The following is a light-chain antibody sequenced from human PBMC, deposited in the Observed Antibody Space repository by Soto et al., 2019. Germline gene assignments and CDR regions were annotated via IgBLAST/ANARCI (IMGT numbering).Light chain of an antibody. Sequence: QSALTQPASVSGSPGQSITISCTGTSSDVGAYNFVSWYQQYPDKAPKVVSDDVANRPSGVSYRFSASKSGNTASLTIFGLQDEDEDDYDCKSFTSSNTYVFGTGTKVTVL. CDR1: SSDVGAYNF. V-gene: IGLV2-14*01. J-gene: IGLJ1*01. CDR2: DVA. CDR3: KSFTSSNTYV.